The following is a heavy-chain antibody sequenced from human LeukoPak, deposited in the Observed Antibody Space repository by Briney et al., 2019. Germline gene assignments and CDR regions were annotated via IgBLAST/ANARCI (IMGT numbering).Heavy chain of an antibody. Sequence: SETLSLACAVYGGSFSGYYWSWIRPPPGKGLEWIGEINHSGSTNYNPSLKSRVTISVDTSKNQFSLKLSSVTAADTAVYYCARGARIYDYWGQGTLVTVSS. CDR3: ARGARIYDY. J-gene: IGHJ4*02. D-gene: IGHD2-15*01. CDR1: GGSFSGYY. CDR2: INHSGST. V-gene: IGHV4-34*01.